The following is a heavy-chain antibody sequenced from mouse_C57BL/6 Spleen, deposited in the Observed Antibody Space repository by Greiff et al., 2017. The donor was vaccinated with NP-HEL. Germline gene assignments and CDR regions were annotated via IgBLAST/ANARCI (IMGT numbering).Heavy chain of an antibody. J-gene: IGHJ3*01. CDR2: IDPENGDT. Sequence: EVQLQQSGAELVRPGASVKLSCTASGFNIKDDYMHWVKQRPEQGLEWIGWIDPENGDTEYASKFQGKATITADTSSNTAYLQLSSLTSEDTAVYYCTTVYSFAYWGQGTLVTVSA. CDR1: GFNIKDDY. CDR3: TTVYSFAY. V-gene: IGHV14-4*01. D-gene: IGHD1-1*01.